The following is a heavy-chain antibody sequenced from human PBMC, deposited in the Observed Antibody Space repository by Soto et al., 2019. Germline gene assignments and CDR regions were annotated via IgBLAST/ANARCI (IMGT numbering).Heavy chain of an antibody. CDR3: TRLSVGATTLAY. V-gene: IGHV3-73*01. CDR1: GVSFMGSA. Sequence: GGFLRLSCSASGVSFMGSAIHWVRQASGKGLEWVARIRGKVNNYATKYGASVKGRFTISRDDSKNTAYLQMNSLKTEDTAVYYCTRLSVGATTLAYWGQGTLVIVSS. CDR2: IRGKVNNYAT. D-gene: IGHD1-26*01. J-gene: IGHJ4*02.